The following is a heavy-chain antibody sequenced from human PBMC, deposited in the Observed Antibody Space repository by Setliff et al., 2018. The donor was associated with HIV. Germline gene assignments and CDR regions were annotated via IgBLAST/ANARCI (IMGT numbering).Heavy chain of an antibody. J-gene: IGHJ4*02. CDR2: INAGNGNT. V-gene: IGHV1-3*01. CDR3: ARSQGIVPAAPLWY. D-gene: IGHD2-2*01. Sequence: ASVKVSCKASGYTFTGYYMHWVRQAPGQRLEWMGWINAGNGNTKYSQKFQGRVTITRDTSASTAYMELSSLRSDDTAVYYCARSQGIVPAAPLWYWGQGTLVTVSS. CDR1: GYTFTGYY.